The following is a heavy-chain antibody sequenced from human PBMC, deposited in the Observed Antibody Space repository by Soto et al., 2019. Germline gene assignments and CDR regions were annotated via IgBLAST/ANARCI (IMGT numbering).Heavy chain of an antibody. V-gene: IGHV1-2*04. D-gene: IGHD5-12*01. Sequence: QVQLVQSGAEVRKPGASVTVSCRTSGDTFSDYYIHWVRQAPGQGLEWMGWINPNSGATNYAQKFRGWGTMTRDTSIRTVYMQLSRLRSDDTAVYYCARESGGATATLDYYYFYMDVWGTGTTVTVSS. J-gene: IGHJ6*03. CDR2: INPNSGAT. CDR1: GDTFSDYY. CDR3: ARESGGATATLDYYYFYMDV.